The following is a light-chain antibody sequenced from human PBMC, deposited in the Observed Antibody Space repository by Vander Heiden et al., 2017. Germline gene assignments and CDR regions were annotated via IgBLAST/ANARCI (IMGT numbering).Light chain of an antibody. CDR2: DAS. V-gene: IGKV1-33*01. J-gene: IGKJ5*01. CDR3: QQYDNLPIT. CDR1: QDISNY. Sequence: DIQMTQSPSSLSASVGDRVTITCQASQDISNYLNWYQQKPGKAPKLLIYDASNLETGVPSRFSGSGSGTDFTFTISSLQPEDIATYYCQQYDNLPITFAPGTRLGI.